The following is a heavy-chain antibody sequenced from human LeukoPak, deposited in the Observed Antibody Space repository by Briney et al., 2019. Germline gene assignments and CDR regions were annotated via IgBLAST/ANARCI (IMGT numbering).Heavy chain of an antibody. CDR1: GFTVSSNY. J-gene: IGHJ3*02. CDR3: ARVTVSPYDAFDI. CDR2: IYSGGST. Sequence: GGALRLSCAASGFTVSSNYMSWARQAPGKGLEWVSVIYSGGSTYYADSVKGRFTISRDNSKNTLYLQMNSLRAEDTAVYYCARVTVSPYDAFDIWGQGTMVTVSS. V-gene: IGHV3-66*02. D-gene: IGHD4-11*01.